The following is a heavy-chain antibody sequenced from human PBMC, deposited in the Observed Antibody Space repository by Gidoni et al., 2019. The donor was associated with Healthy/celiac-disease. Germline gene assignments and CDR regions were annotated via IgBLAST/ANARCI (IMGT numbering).Heavy chain of an antibody. Sequence: QVQLVEAGGGVVQPGRSLRLSCAASGFPFSTYAMHWVRQAPGKGLEWVAVISYDGSNKYSADSVKGRFTISRDNSKNTLYLQMNSLRAEDTAVYYFARPRGGYCSSTSCYYYYYYMDVWGKGTTVTVSS. CDR2: ISYDGSNK. V-gene: IGHV3-30-3*01. J-gene: IGHJ6*03. CDR1: GFPFSTYA. D-gene: IGHD2-2*01. CDR3: ARPRGGYCSSTSCYYYYYYMDV.